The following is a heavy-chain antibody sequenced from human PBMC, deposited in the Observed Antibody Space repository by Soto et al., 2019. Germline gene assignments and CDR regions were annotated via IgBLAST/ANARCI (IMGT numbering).Heavy chain of an antibody. CDR3: AGGGGGNDAFDI. V-gene: IGHV4-31*09. J-gene: IGHJ3*02. CDR1: GGSISSEGYY. CDR2: IYYSGST. Sequence: QVPLQESGPGLVKPSQTLSLTCTVSGGSISSEGYYWSWFRQLPGKGLEWIGDIYYSGSTNYNPSLKSRVTISVDKSKNQFSLKLSSVTAADTAVYYCAGGGGGNDAFDIWGQGTMVTVSS. D-gene: IGHD2-15*01.